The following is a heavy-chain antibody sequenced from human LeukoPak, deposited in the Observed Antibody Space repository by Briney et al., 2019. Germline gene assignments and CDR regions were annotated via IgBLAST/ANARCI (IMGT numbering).Heavy chain of an antibody. V-gene: IGHV1-18*01. J-gene: IGHJ4*02. CDR2: ISGNGDNT. Sequence: ASVKVSCKASGYDSTTYGLTWVRQAPGQGLEWMGWISGNGDNTKYVEEFQGRVTMTTDTSTSTAYMELRSLRSDDTAVYYCARVYGYYIGLYSCDYWVQRTQVGVCS. D-gene: IGHD5-18*01. CDR3: ARVYGYYIGLYSCDY. CDR1: GYDSTTYG.